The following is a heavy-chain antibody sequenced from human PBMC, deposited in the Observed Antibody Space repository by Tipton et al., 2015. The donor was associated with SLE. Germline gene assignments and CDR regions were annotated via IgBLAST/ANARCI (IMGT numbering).Heavy chain of an antibody. CDR2: IYYSGST. J-gene: IGHJ6*03. CDR1: GGSISSYY. CDR3: ARGRGSSSSYYYYYMDV. Sequence: TLSLTCTVSGGSISSYYWSWIRQPPGKGLEWIGYIYYSGSTNYNPPLKSRVTISVDTSKNQFSLKLSSVTAADTAVYYCARGRGSSSSYYYYYMDVWGKGTTVTVSS. V-gene: IGHV4-59*01. D-gene: IGHD6-6*01.